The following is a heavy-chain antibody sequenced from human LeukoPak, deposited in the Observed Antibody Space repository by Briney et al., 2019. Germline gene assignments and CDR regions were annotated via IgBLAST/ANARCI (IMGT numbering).Heavy chain of an antibody. CDR2: ASSDGSDK. CDR1: GFTFIDYT. D-gene: IGHD2-2*01. Sequence: GRSLRLSCTTSGFTFIDYTMHWVRQAPGEGPEWVALASSDGSDKQYAASVKGRFTISRDDSKNTLYLEMNTLKDEDTAVYYSARAHSASWYAAYWGHGTRVTVSS. J-gene: IGHJ4*03. CDR3: ARAHSASWYAAY. V-gene: IGHV3-30*04.